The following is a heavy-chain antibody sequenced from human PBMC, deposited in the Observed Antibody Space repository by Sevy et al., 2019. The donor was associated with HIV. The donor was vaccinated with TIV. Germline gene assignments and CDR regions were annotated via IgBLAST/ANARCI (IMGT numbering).Heavy chain of an antibody. CDR3: ARERGYSYGGSSYYGMDV. CDR1: GGTFSSYA. CDR2: IIPIFGTA. J-gene: IGHJ6*02. Sequence: ASVKVSCKASGGTFSSYAISWVRQAPGQGLEWMGGIIPIFGTANYAQTFQGRVTITADESTSTAYMELSSLRSEDTAVYYCARERGYSYGGSSYYGMDVWGQGTTVTVSS. D-gene: IGHD5-18*01. V-gene: IGHV1-69*13.